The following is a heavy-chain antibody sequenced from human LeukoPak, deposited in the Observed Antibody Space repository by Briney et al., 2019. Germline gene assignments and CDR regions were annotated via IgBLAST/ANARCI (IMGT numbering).Heavy chain of an antibody. Sequence: GASVKVSCKASGYNLTGSYMHWVRQAPGQDLEWMGWINPNIGGTNYAQKFQGRVTMTRDTSISTAYMELSRLRSDDTAVYYCAREGVYCSSTSCPFDYWGQGTLVTVSS. D-gene: IGHD2-2*01. CDR1: GYNLTGSY. V-gene: IGHV1-2*02. CDR3: AREGVYCSSTSCPFDY. CDR2: INPNIGGT. J-gene: IGHJ4*02.